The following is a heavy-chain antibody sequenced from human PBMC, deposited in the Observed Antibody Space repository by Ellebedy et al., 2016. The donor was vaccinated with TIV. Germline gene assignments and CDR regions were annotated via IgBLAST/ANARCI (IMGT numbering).Heavy chain of an antibody. Sequence: PSETLSLTCTVSNGSITDYFWSWIRQPPGKGLEWIGHIYYSGSTTFNPSLKSRLTISVDTSKNQFSLKLSSVTAADTAVHFCARGSRSLWFGELLPHFDSWGQGAQVTVSS. CDR3: ARGSRSLWFGELLPHFDS. CDR2: IYYSGST. D-gene: IGHD3-10*01. J-gene: IGHJ4*02. V-gene: IGHV4-59*01. CDR1: NGSITDYF.